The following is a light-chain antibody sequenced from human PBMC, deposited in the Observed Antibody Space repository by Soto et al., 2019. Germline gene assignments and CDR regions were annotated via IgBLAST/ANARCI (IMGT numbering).Light chain of an antibody. J-gene: IGLJ1*01. CDR1: SSDIGGYNY. Sequence: QSVLTQPASVSGSPGQSITISCTGASSDIGGYNYVSWYQHHPGKAPKLLIYEVTNRPSGVSNRFSGSKSGKTASLTISGLQAEDEADYYCSSYTTSGSPFYVFGTGTKLTVL. CDR2: EVT. CDR3: SSYTTSGSPFYV. V-gene: IGLV2-14*01.